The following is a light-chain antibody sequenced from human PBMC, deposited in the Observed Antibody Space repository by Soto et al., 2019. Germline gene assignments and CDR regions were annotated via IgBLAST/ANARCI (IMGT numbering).Light chain of an antibody. CDR3: QKYDRAPRT. Sequence: DIPMTQSPSSLSATVGDSVTITCRASQGINNYLAWYQQKPGKVPVLLIYSASTLKSGVPSRFSGRGAGTDFTLTISSLQPEDFATYYCQKYDRAPRTFGQGTKVDIK. CDR1: QGINNY. CDR2: SAS. J-gene: IGKJ1*01. V-gene: IGKV1-27*01.